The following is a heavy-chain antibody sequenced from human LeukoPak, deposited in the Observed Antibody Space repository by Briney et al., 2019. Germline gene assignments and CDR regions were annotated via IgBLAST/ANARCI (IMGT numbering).Heavy chain of an antibody. CDR3: ARDLTMVRGVLN. CDR2: ISSSSSYI. J-gene: IGHJ4*02. D-gene: IGHD3-10*01. CDR1: GFTFSSYN. V-gene: IGHV3-21*01. Sequence: PGGSLRLSCAASGFTFSSYNMNWVRQAPGKGLEWVSSISSSSSYIYYADSVKGRFTISRDNAKNSLYLQMNSLRAEDTAVYYCARDLTMVRGVLNWGQGTLVTVSS.